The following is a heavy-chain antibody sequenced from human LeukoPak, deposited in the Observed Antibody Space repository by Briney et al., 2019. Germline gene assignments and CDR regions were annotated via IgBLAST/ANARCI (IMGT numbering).Heavy chain of an antibody. Sequence: SETLSLTCAVSGGSISSSNWWSWVRQPPGKGLEWIGEIYHSGSTNYNPSLKSRVTISVDKSKNQFSLKLSSVTAADTAVYYCARGGQSRYCSSTSCYDYWGQGTLVTVPS. V-gene: IGHV4-4*02. D-gene: IGHD2-2*01. CDR3: ARGGQSRYCSSTSCYDY. CDR1: GGSISSSNW. CDR2: IYHSGST. J-gene: IGHJ4*02.